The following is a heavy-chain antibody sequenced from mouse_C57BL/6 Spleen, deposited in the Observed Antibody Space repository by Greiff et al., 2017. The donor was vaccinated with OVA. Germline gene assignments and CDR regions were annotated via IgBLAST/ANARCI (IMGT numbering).Heavy chain of an antibody. CDR2: ILPGSGST. J-gene: IGHJ2*01. Sequence: QVQLQQSGAELMKPGASVKLSCKATGYTFTGYWIEWVKQRPGHGLEWIGEILPGSGSTNYNEKFKGKATFTADTSSNTAYMQLSSLTTEDSAIYYCARRGYYYGSSYSYFDYWGQGTTLTVSS. CDR1: GYTFTGYW. V-gene: IGHV1-9*01. D-gene: IGHD1-1*01. CDR3: ARRGYYYGSSYSYFDY.